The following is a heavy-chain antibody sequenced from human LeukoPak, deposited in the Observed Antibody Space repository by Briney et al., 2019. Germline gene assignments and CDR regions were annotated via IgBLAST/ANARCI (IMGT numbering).Heavy chain of an antibody. CDR3: ARVIVLVTGNYMDV. CDR1: GFSFSSYE. J-gene: IGHJ6*03. CDR2: ISSSGSTK. Sequence: PGGSLRLSRAASGFSFSSYEMNWVRQAPGKGLEWVSYISSSGSTKYYADSVKGRFTMSRDNAKNSLYLQMNSLRGEDTAVYYCARVIVLVTGNYMDVWGKGTTVTISS. D-gene: IGHD2-21*02. V-gene: IGHV3-48*03.